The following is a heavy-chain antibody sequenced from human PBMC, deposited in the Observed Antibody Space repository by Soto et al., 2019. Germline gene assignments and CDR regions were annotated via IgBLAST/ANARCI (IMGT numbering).Heavy chain of an antibody. CDR2: ISADNGDT. J-gene: IGHJ4*02. V-gene: IGHV1-18*01. CDR3: ARDRSYYSDRSGYPFDF. CDR1: GYTFDIYG. D-gene: IGHD3-22*01. Sequence: ASVKVSCKASGYTFDIYGISWVRQVPGKGPEWMGWISADNGDTKYAQRMQGRVTMTTDTATSTAYMELRSLRSDDTAVYYCARDRSYYSDRSGYPFDFCGQGSLVTVSS.